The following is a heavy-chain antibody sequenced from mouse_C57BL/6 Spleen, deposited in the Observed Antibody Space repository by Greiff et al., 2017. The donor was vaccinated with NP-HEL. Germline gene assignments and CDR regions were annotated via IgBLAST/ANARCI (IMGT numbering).Heavy chain of an antibody. V-gene: IGHV1-80*01. CDR1: GYAFSSYW. D-gene: IGHD1-1*01. J-gene: IGHJ1*03. Sequence: VQLQESGAELVKPGASVKISCKASGYAFSSYWMNWVKQRPGKGLEWIGQIYPGDGDTNYNGKFKGKATLTADKSASTAYLQLSSRTSEDSAVYFCARDYGSSYDWYFDVWGTGTTVTVSS. CDR3: ARDYGSSYDWYFDV. CDR2: IYPGDGDT.